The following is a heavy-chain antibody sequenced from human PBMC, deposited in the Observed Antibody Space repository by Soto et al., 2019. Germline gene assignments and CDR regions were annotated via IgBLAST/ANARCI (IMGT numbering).Heavy chain of an antibody. CDR1: GYTFTSYG. V-gene: IGHV1-18*01. D-gene: IGHD3-16*02. CDR2: ISAYNGNT. Sequence: QVQLAQSGAEVKKPGASVKVSCKASGYTFTSYGISWVRQAPGQGLEWMGWISAYNGNTNYAQKLQGRVTMTTDTSTSTAYMELRSLRSDDTAVYYCARSRHAPFTFGGVIVNFDYWGQGTLVTVSS. CDR3: ARSRHAPFTFGGVIVNFDY. J-gene: IGHJ4*02.